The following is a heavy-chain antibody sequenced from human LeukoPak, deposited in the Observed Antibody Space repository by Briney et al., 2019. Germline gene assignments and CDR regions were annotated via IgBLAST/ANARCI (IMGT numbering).Heavy chain of an antibody. J-gene: IGHJ6*03. CDR2: VIPYNDKT. V-gene: IGHV1-8*03. CDR1: GYTFNTFD. Sequence: ASVKVSCKASGYTFNTFDINWVRQATGQGPEWMGWVIPYNDKTVYAPKFQGRVSISSNNSINTAYMEFSGLKSDDTAVYYCARGRRLRGVTSRPIYYYYYMDVWGGGTTVTVSS. CDR3: ARGRRLRGVTSRPIYYYYYMDV. D-gene: IGHD3-10*01.